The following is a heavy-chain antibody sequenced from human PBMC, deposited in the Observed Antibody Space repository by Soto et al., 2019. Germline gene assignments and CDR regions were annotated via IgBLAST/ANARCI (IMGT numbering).Heavy chain of an antibody. V-gene: IGHV3-21*01. CDR2: ISSDSKYI. D-gene: IGHD6-6*01. CDR1: GFTFSSYS. CDR3: AREEAARPYFYGMDV. Sequence: EVQLVESGGGLVKPGGSLRLSCAVSGFTFSSYSMNWVRQAPGKGLEWVSSISSDSKYIYYADSVKGRFTTSRDNAKNSLYLQMNSLRPEDKSVYYCAREEAARPYFYGMDVWGQGTTVTVSS. J-gene: IGHJ6*02.